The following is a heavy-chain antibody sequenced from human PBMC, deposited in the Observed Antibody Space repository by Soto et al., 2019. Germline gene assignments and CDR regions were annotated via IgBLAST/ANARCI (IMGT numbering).Heavy chain of an antibody. CDR2: FYYSGTT. Sequence: SETLSLTCTVSGDSITASYSNWAWIRQPPGKGLEWIGTFYYSGTTYYSPSLKDRVTISVDTSKNSFSLNLTSVTAADTAVYFCARLVVVAPVANAWGQGTLVTVSS. J-gene: IGHJ5*02. D-gene: IGHD2-2*01. CDR3: ARLVVVAPVANA. V-gene: IGHV4-39*02. CDR1: GDSITASYSN.